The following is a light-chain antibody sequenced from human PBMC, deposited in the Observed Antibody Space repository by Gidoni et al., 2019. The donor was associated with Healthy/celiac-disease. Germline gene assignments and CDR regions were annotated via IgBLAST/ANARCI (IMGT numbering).Light chain of an antibody. V-gene: IGKV3-20*01. CDR2: GAS. J-gene: IGKJ4*01. CDR3: QQYGSSRGT. Sequence: DIVLTQSPGTLSLSPGERATLSCRASQSVSSSYLAWYQQKPGQAPSLLIYGASSRATGIPDRFSGRGSGTDFTLTISRLEPEDFAVYYCQQYGSSRGTFGGGTKVEIK. CDR1: QSVSSSY.